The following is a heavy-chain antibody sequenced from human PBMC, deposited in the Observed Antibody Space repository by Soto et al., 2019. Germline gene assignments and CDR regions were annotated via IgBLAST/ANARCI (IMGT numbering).Heavy chain of an antibody. CDR1: GFTFSDHY. J-gene: IGHJ4*02. CDR2: TRNKANSYST. V-gene: IGHV3-72*01. Sequence: GGSLRLSCAASGFTFSDHYMDWVRQAPGKGLEWVGRTRNKANSYSTEYAASVKGRFTISRDDSKNSLYLQMNSLKTEDTAVYYCASVALSRDPRKYSDYSGQATLVTVSS. CDR3: ASVALSRDPRKYSDY. D-gene: IGHD2-21*01.